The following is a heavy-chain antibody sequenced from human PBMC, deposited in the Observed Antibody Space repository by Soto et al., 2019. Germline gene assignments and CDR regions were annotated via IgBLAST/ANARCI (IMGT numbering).Heavy chain of an antibody. CDR3: ARGGYSYGWDYFYYYGMDV. Sequence: GGSLRLSCAASGFTVSSNYMSWVRQAPGKGLEWVSVIYSGGSTYYADSVKGRFTISRDNSKNTLYLQMNSLRAEDTAVYYCARGGYSYGWDYFYYYGMDVWGQGTTVTVSS. CDR1: GFTVSSNY. J-gene: IGHJ6*02. D-gene: IGHD5-18*01. V-gene: IGHV3-66*02. CDR2: IYSGGST.